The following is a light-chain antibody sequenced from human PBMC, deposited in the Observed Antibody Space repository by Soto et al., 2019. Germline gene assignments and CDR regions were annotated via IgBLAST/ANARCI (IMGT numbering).Light chain of an antibody. CDR2: GAS. CDR3: QQYNSWTPLT. Sequence: EIVMTQSPATLSVSRGERATLSCMASQSVSSNLAWYQQKPGQAPRLLIYGASTRATGIPARFSGSGAGTEFTLTISSLQSEDCAGYYCQQYNSWTPLTFGGGTKVQLK. J-gene: IGKJ4*01. V-gene: IGKV3D-15*01. CDR1: QSVSSN.